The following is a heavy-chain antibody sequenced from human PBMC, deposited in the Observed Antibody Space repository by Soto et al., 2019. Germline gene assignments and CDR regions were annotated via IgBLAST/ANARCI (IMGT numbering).Heavy chain of an antibody. J-gene: IGHJ6*02. Sequence: GGSLRLSCAASGFTFSSYAMSWVRQAPGKGLEWVSAISGSGGSTYYADSVKGRFTISRDNSKNTPYLQMNSLRAEDTAVYYCAKGRSYYYYYGVDVWGQGTTVTVSS. CDR1: GFTFSSYA. CDR3: AKGRSYYYYYGVDV. CDR2: ISGSGGST. V-gene: IGHV3-23*01.